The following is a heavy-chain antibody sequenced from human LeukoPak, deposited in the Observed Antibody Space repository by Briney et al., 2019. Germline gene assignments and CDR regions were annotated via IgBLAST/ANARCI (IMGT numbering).Heavy chain of an antibody. CDR1: GFIVSTNY. J-gene: IGHJ1*01. CDR3: AKDVVIGASYDYGDHIPLPH. Sequence: PGGSLRLSCAASGFIVSTNYMTWVRQAPGKGLQWVAILFSDRMTFYVDTVKGRFTVSRDNSKNTLYLQMNSLRPEDTAVYYCAKDVVIGASYDYGDHIPLPHWGQGTLVTVSS. CDR2: LFSDRMT. D-gene: IGHD4/OR15-4a*01. V-gene: IGHV3-66*02.